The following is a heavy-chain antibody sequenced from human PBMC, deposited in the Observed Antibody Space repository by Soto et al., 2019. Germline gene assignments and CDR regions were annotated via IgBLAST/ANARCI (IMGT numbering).Heavy chain of an antibody. CDR2: IYHSGST. J-gene: IGHJ6*02. V-gene: IGHV4-4*02. D-gene: IGHD1-1*01. CDR3: ARDRKWIQLDYYYGMDV. CDR1: GGSISSSNW. Sequence: QVQLQESGPGLVKPSGTLSLTCAVPGGSISSSNWWSWVRQPPGKGLEWIGEIYHSGSTNYNPSLKSRVTISVDKSKNQFSLKLSSVTAADTAVYYCARDRKWIQLDYYYGMDVWGQGTTVTVSS.